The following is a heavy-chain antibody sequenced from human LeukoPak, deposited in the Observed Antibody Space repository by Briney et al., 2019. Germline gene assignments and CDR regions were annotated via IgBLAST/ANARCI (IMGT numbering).Heavy chain of an antibody. V-gene: IGHV4-38-2*02. D-gene: IGHD1-14*01. CDR3: AKEGTVRWFDP. CDR1: GYSISSGYY. Sequence: PSETLSLTCSVSGYSISSGYYWTFIRQPPGKALEWIGGIYHTGHTFYNPSLKSRVTISVETSKNQFSLKSNSVTAADTAVYYCAKEGTVRWFDPWGQGTLVTVSS. J-gene: IGHJ5*02. CDR2: IYHTGHT.